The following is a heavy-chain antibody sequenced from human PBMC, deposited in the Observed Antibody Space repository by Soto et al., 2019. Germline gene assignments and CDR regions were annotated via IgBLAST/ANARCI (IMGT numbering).Heavy chain of an antibody. CDR3: VRGGSRAIFGVVIPYYYYYGMDV. CDR1: GGTFSSYA. J-gene: IGHJ6*02. V-gene: IGHV1-69*01. D-gene: IGHD3-3*01. Sequence: QVQLVQSGAEVKKPGSSVKVSCKASGGTFSSYAISWVRQAPGQGLEWMGGIIPIFGTANYAQKFQGRVTITADESTSTAYMELSSLRSEDTAVYYCVRGGSRAIFGVVIPYYYYYGMDVWGQGTTVTVSS. CDR2: IIPIFGTA.